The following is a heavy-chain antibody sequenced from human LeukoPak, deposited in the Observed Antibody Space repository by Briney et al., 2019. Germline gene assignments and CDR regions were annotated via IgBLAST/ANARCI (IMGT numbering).Heavy chain of an antibody. CDR2: INHSGST. CDR1: GGSFSGYY. J-gene: IGHJ4*02. V-gene: IGHV4-34*01. CDR3: ARMGYYGSGSYYLDY. Sequence: SETLSLTCAVYGGSFSGYYWSWIRQPPGKGLEWIGEINHSGSTNYNPSLKGRVTISVDTSKNQFSLKLSSVTAADTAVYYCARMGYYGSGSYYLDYWGQGTLVTVSS. D-gene: IGHD3-10*01.